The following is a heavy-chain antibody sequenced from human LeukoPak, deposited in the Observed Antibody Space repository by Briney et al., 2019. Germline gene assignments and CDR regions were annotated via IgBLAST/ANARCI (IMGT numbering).Heavy chain of an antibody. CDR2: TYYRSKWYN. CDR3: ARALGAVAGKKPVTAFHI. D-gene: IGHD6-19*01. Sequence: SQTLSLTCAISGYSFSSDRAAWNWIRQSPSRGLEWLGRTYYRSKWYNDYAVSVKSRITINPDTSKNQFSLQLNSGTTEDLAVYYSARALGAVAGKKPVTAFHIWGQGTMVTVSS. J-gene: IGHJ3*02. V-gene: IGHV6-1*01. CDR1: GYSFSSDRAA.